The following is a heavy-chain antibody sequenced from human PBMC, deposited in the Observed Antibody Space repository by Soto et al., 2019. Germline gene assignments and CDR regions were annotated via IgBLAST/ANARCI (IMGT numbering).Heavy chain of an antibody. CDR1: GGSISSSSYY. V-gene: IGHV4-39*01. J-gene: IGHJ4*02. D-gene: IGHD6-13*01. Sequence: SETLSLTCTVSGGSISSSSYYWGWIRQPPGKGLEWIGSIYYSGSTYYNPSLKSRVTISVDTSKNQFSLKLSSVTAADTAVYYCARQVGYSSSWGQGTLVTVSS. CDR2: IYYSGST. CDR3: ARQVGYSSS.